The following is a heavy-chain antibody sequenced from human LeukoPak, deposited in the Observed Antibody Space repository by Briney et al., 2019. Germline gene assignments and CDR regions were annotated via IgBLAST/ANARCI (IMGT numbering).Heavy chain of an antibody. Sequence: PGESLKISCKGSGYSFTSYWIGWVRQMPGKGLEWMGIIYPGDSDTRYSPSFQGQVTISADKSISTAYLQWSSLKASDTAMYYCARLPYGARWDNWFDPWGQGTLVTVSS. V-gene: IGHV5-51*01. CDR2: IYPGDSDT. D-gene: IGHD4-17*01. CDR1: GYSFTSYW. J-gene: IGHJ5*02. CDR3: ARLPYGARWDNWFDP.